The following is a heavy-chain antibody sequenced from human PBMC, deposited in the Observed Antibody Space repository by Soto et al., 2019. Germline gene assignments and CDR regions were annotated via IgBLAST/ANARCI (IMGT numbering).Heavy chain of an antibody. CDR2: FDPEDGET. CDR1: GYTLTDLS. D-gene: IGHD3-22*01. V-gene: IGHV1-24*01. CDR3: ATASTYYYDSSGYYLDY. J-gene: IGHJ4*02. Sequence: ASVKVSCKVSGYTLTDLSMHWVRQAPGKGLEWMGGFDPEDGETIYAQKFQGRVTMTEDTSTDTAYMELSSLRSEDTAVYYCATASTYYYDSSGYYLDYWGQGTLVTVSS.